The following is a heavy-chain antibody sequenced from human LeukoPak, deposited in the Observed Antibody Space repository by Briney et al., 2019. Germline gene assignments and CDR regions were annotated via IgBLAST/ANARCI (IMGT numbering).Heavy chain of an antibody. CDR3: ARAGITGTMRPFDY. D-gene: IGHD1-7*01. V-gene: IGHV1-2*02. Sequence: ASVKVSCKASGYTFTGYYMHWVRQAPGQGLEWMGWINPNSGGTNYAQKFQGRVTMTRDTSISTAYMELSRLRSDDTAVHYCARAGITGTMRPFDYWGQGTLVTVSS. J-gene: IGHJ4*02. CDR1: GYTFTGYY. CDR2: INPNSGGT.